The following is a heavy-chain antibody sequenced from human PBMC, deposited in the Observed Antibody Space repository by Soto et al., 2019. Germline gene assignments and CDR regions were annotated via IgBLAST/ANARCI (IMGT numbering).Heavy chain of an antibody. CDR2: AYYRSQWYY. V-gene: IGHV6-1*01. CDR1: GDSVSSNSAA. Sequence: SQTLSLTCAISGDSVSSNSAACNWIRQSPSRGLEWLGRAYYRSQWYYDSAVSVRSRITVIPDTSRNEVSVHLNSVTPEDTALYFCARDQGSTNGWMGFDPWGQGILVTVSS. D-gene: IGHD3-10*01. J-gene: IGHJ5*02. CDR3: ARDQGSTNGWMGFDP.